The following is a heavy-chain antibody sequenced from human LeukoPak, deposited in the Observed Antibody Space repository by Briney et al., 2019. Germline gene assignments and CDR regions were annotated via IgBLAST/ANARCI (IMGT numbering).Heavy chain of an antibody. CDR3: ARDPPEDEWNSLDS. V-gene: IGHV4-59*02. CDR1: GGSVNGYY. CDR2: IHYSGLT. J-gene: IGHJ4*02. D-gene: IGHD1-7*01. Sequence: MASETLSLTCTVSGGSVNGYYWSWIRQPPGKGLEWIGFIHYSGLTVYSPSLQSRVTMSVDTSRNQFSLDLSSVTAADTALYYCARDPPEDEWNSLDSWGQGILVTVSS.